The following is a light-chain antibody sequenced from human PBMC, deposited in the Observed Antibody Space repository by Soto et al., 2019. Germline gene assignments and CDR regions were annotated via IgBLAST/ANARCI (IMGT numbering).Light chain of an antibody. V-gene: IGLV2-23*02. CDR2: EVS. CDR1: SSDVGSYKL. Sequence: QSVLTQPASVSACPGQSITISCTGTSSDVGSYKLVSWYQQHPGKGPQLMIYEVSKRPSGISNRFSGSKSGNTASLTISGLQAEDEADYYCCTYAGSTPYVFGTGTKVTVL. CDR3: CTYAGSTPYV. J-gene: IGLJ1*01.